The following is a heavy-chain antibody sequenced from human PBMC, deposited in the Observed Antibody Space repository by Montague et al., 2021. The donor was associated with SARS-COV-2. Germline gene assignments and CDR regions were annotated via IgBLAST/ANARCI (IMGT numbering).Heavy chain of an antibody. J-gene: IGHJ4*02. V-gene: IGHV2-5*02. CDR2: IYWDDDK. Sequence: VKPTQTLTLTCTVSGFSLNTNGMGVGWIRQPPGEALAWLALIYWDDDKRYSPSLKTRLTITKDTSRNQVVLTMTNVDPGDTGTYFCARYTSRMYGSFDYWGQGALVSVSS. CDR1: GFSLNTNGMG. CDR3: ARYTSRMYGSFDY. D-gene: IGHD3-16*02.